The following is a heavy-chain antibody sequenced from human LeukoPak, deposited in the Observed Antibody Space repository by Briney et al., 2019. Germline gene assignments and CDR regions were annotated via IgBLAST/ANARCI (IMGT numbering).Heavy chain of an antibody. D-gene: IGHD4-17*01. CDR2: ICYSGSP. V-gene: IGHV4-59*08. J-gene: IGHJ5*02. Sequence: SQTLSLTCAVSGGSISSFYWSWIRQPAGKGLEWIGDICYSGSPNYTPSLESRLTISVDTSKNQFSLKLGSVTAADTAVYYCARQGDGDYGFAPAANWFDPWGQGTLVTVSS. CDR1: GGSISSFY. CDR3: ARQGDGDYGFAPAANWFDP.